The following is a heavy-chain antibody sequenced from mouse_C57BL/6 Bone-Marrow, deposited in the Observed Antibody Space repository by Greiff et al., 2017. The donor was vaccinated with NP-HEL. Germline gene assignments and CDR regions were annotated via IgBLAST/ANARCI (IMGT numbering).Heavy chain of an antibody. V-gene: IGHV1-11*01. J-gene: IGHJ3*01. D-gene: IGHD1-1*01. CDR3: LYYYCSSPFAY. Sequence: QVQLQQSGAELASPGASVTLSCKASGYTFTDYIMNWVKQRPGQGLEWIGRIYPVSGETNYNQKFKGKATFSVDRSSSTVYMVLNSRTSEDPAVYYLLYYYCSSPFAYWGQGTLVTVSA. CDR2: IYPVSGET. CDR1: GYTFTDYI.